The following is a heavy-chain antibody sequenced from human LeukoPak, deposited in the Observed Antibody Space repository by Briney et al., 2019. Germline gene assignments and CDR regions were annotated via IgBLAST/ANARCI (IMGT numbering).Heavy chain of an antibody. CDR1: GYTFTGYY. CDR2: INPNSGGT. D-gene: IGHD4-17*01. Sequence: ASVTVSCKASGYTFTGYYMHWVRQAPGQGLEWMGWINPNSGGTNYAQKFQGWVTMTRDTSISTAYMELSRLRSDDTAVYYCARESGDYVLYYFDYWGQGTLVTVSS. J-gene: IGHJ4*02. V-gene: IGHV1-2*04. CDR3: ARESGDYVLYYFDY.